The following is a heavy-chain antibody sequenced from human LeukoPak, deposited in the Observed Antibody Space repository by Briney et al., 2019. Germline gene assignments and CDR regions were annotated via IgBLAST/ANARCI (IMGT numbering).Heavy chain of an antibody. D-gene: IGHD2/OR15-2a*01. CDR3: VSFYETY. CDR2: INSDGSWT. CDR1: ANYW. J-gene: IGHJ4*02. V-gene: IGHV3-74*01. Sequence: PGGSLRLSCVASANYWMHWVRQAPGKGLVWVSHINSDGSWTSYADSVKGRFTISKGNAKNTVYLQMNSLRAEDTAVYYCVSFYETYWGRGTLVTVSS.